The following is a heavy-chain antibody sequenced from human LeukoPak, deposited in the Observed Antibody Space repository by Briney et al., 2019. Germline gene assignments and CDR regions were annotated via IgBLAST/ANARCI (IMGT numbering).Heavy chain of an antibody. CDR1: GFTVSSNY. CDR2: IYSGGST. Sequence: PGGSLRLSCAASGFTVSSNYMSWVRQAPGKGLEWVSVIYSGGSTYYADSVKGRFTISRDNSKNTLYLQMNSLRAEDTAVYYCAREYHSAVVTGWFDPWGQGTLVTVSS. D-gene: IGHD5-18*01. V-gene: IGHV3-53*01. CDR3: AREYHSAVVTGWFDP. J-gene: IGHJ5*02.